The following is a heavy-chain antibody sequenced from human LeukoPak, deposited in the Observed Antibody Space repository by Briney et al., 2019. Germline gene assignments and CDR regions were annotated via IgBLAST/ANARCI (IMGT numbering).Heavy chain of an antibody. Sequence: GGSLRLSCAASGFTFSSNYMSWVRQAPGKGLEWVSVIYSGGSTYYADSVKGRFTISRDNSKNTLYLQMNSLRAEDTAVYYCASDSSGYPSWFDPWGQGTLVTVSS. CDR1: GFTFSSNY. J-gene: IGHJ5*02. CDR3: ASDSSGYPSWFDP. D-gene: IGHD3-22*01. V-gene: IGHV3-53*01. CDR2: IYSGGST.